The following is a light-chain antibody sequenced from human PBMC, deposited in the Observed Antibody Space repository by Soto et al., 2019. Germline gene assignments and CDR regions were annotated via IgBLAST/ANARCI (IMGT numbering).Light chain of an antibody. CDR1: QSVSGF. J-gene: IGKJ5*01. Sequence: EVVFTQSPATLSLSPGYSATPSCRADQSVSGFLGWYQQKLGRAPRLLIYDAYNRATGIPPRFSGSGSGTDFTLTISSLEPEDSAVYYCQQRHMWPITFGQGTRLEIK. CDR2: DAY. V-gene: IGKV3-11*01. CDR3: QQRHMWPIT.